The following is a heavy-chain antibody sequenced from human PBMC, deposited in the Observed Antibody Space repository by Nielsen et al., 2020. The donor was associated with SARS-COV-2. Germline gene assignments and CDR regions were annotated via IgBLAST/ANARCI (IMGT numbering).Heavy chain of an antibody. J-gene: IGHJ3*02. CDR2: IYYSGSV. V-gene: IGHV4-39*02. CDR1: GGSLSSRNYY. Sequence: LGTLSLTCTVSGGSLSSRNYYWGWIRQPPGKGLEWIGTIYYSGSVSYNPSLRSRVTISVDTSKKHFSLKLTSVTAADTAVYFCARGDIAVVPAAMFRGDDAFDIWGQGTMVRVSS. CDR3: ARGDIAVVPAAMFRGDDAFDI. D-gene: IGHD2-2*01.